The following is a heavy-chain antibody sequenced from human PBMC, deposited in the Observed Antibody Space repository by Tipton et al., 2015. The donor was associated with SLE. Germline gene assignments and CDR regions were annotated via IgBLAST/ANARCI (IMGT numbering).Heavy chain of an antibody. CDR1: GFTVSSNY. V-gene: IGHV3-53*04. D-gene: IGHD3-3*01. CDR3: ARDQTRGTIGGGWFDP. J-gene: IGHJ5*02. Sequence: QLVQSGGGLVQPGGSLRLSCAASGFTVSSNYMSWVRQAPGKGLEWVSVIYSGGSTYYADSVKGRFTISRHNSKNTLYLQMNSLRAEDTAVYYCARDQTRGTIGGGWFDPWGQGTLVTVSS. CDR2: IYSGGST.